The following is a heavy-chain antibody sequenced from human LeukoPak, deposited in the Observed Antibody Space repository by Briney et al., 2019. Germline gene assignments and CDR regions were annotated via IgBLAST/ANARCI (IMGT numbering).Heavy chain of an antibody. CDR1: GLTFSGSP. CDR3: TQSNY. J-gene: IGHJ4*02. CDR2: IRSKADNYAT. V-gene: IGHV3-73*01. Sequence: GGSLRLSCAASGLTFSGSPILWVRQASGKGLEWVGRIRSKADNYATAYAVSVQGRCTISRDDSKNTAYLQLNSLKTEDTAVYYCTQSNYWGQGALVTVSS.